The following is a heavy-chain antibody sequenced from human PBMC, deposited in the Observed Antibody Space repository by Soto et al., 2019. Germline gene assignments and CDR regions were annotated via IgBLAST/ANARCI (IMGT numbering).Heavy chain of an antibody. CDR1: GFTFSSYG. D-gene: IGHD2-15*01. Sequence: GGSLRLSCAASGFTFSSYGMHWVRQAPGKGLEWVAVILYDGNKKYYADTVKGRFTISRDNSKNTLYLQMDSLRGEDTGVFFCAKDGVLVEVVARDYCGLDVWGQGTTVTVSS. V-gene: IGHV3-30*18. CDR3: AKDGVLVEVVARDYCGLDV. J-gene: IGHJ6*02. CDR2: ILYDGNKK.